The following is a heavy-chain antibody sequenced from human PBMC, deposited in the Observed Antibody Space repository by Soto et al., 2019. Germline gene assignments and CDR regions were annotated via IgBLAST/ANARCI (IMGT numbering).Heavy chain of an antibody. CDR3: ARGSDFWSGSTFYYYYGMDV. J-gene: IGHJ6*02. Sequence: SQTLSLTCAISGDSVSSNSAAWNWIRQSPSRGLEWLGRTYYRSKWYNDYAVSVKSRITINPDTSKNQFSLQLNSVTPEDTAVYYCARGSDFWSGSTFYYYYGMDVWGQGTTVTVSS. D-gene: IGHD3-3*01. CDR2: TYYRSKWYN. V-gene: IGHV6-1*01. CDR1: GDSVSSNSAA.